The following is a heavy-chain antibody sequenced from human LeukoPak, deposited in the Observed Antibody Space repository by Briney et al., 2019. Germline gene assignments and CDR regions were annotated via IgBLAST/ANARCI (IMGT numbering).Heavy chain of an antibody. CDR2: ISWNSGSI. CDR3: AKHLRPGTTYPDY. V-gene: IGHV3-9*01. J-gene: IGHJ4*02. Sequence: GGSLRLSCAASGFTFDDYAMHWVRQAPGKGLEWVSGISWNSGSIGYADSVKGRFTISRDNAKNSLYLQLNSLRAEDTALYYCAKHLRPGTTYPDYWGQGTLVTVSS. D-gene: IGHD1-7*01. CDR1: GFTFDDYA.